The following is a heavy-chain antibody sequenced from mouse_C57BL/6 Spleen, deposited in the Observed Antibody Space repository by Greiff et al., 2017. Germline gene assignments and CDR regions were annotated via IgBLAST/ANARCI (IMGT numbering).Heavy chain of an antibody. CDR1: GYTFTGYW. V-gene: IGHV1-9*01. CDR2: ILPGSGST. D-gene: IGHD1-1*01. J-gene: IGHJ2*01. CDR3: AIKGLTTVVPSCDN. Sequence: QVQLKESGAELMKPGAPVKLSCKATGYTFTGYWIEWVKQRPGPGLEWIGEILPGSGSTNYNEKFTGRATFTADTSSNTAYMQLSSLTTEDSAIYYCAIKGLTTVVPSCDNWGQGTTLTVSS.